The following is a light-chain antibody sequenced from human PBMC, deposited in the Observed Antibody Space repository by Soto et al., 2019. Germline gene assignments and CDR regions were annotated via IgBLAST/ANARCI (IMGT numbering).Light chain of an antibody. CDR2: LNSDGSH. V-gene: IGLV4-69*01. CDR3: QTWGTGYWV. Sequence: QPVLTQSPSASASLGASVKLTCTLSSGHSSYAIAWHQQQPEKGPRYLMKLNSDGSHTKGDGIPDRFSGSSSGAERYLTISSLQSEDEADYYCQTWGTGYWVVGGGTKLTVL. J-gene: IGLJ3*02. CDR1: SGHSSYA.